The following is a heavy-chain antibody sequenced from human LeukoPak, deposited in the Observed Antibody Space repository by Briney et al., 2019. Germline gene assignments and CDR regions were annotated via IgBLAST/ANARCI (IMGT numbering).Heavy chain of an antibody. CDR2: ISHDGSNP. V-gene: IGHV3-30*18. CDR3: AKTHYYDSSGVPGDC. J-gene: IGHJ4*02. CDR1: GFTFSSYG. D-gene: IGHD3-22*01. Sequence: PGGSLRLSCAASGFTFSSYGMHWVRQAPGKGLEWVAVISHDGSNPYYADSVKGRFTISRDNSKNTLYLQMSSLRAEDTAVYYCAKTHYYDSSGVPGDCWGQGTLVTVSS.